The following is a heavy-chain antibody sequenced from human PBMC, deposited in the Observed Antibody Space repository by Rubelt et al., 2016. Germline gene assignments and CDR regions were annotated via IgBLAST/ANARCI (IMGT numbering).Heavy chain of an antibody. D-gene: IGHD3-9*01. V-gene: IGHV3-74*01. CDR2: INGDGSST. Sequence: GSLRLSCEASGFTFSSYSMHWVRQDPGKGLVWVSRINGDGSSTSYADSVKGRFTISRDNAKNTLYLQMNSLRAEDTAVYYCTTDQNYDILTGYSADDAFDIWGQGTMVTVSS. CDR3: TTDQNYDILTGYSADDAFDI. J-gene: IGHJ3*02. CDR1: GFTFSSYS.